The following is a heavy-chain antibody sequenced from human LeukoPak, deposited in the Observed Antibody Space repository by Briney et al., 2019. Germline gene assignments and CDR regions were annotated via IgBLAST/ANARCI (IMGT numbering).Heavy chain of an antibody. CDR2: IYYSGST. J-gene: IGHJ4*02. D-gene: IGHD4-17*01. CDR1: GGSISSYY. V-gene: IGHV4-59*01. CDR3: ARDRGGGHDYGDFYFDY. Sequence: SETLPLTCTVSGGSISSYYWSWIRQPPGKGLEWIGYIYYSGSTNYTPSLKSRVTISVDTSKNQFSLKLSSVTAADTAVYYCARDRGGGHDYGDFYFDYWGQGTLVTVSS.